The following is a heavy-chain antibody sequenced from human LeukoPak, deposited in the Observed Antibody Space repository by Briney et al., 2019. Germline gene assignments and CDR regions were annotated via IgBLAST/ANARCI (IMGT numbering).Heavy chain of an antibody. J-gene: IGHJ4*02. D-gene: IGHD4-17*01. Sequence: GGSLRLSCAASGFTFSSYGMHWVRQAPGKGLEWVAVISYDGSNKYYADSVKGRFTISRDNSKNTLYLQMNSLRAEDTAVYYCAKDRVYGDATAIEYWGQGTLVTVSS. V-gene: IGHV3-30*18. CDR3: AKDRVYGDATAIEY. CDR2: ISYDGSNK. CDR1: GFTFSSYG.